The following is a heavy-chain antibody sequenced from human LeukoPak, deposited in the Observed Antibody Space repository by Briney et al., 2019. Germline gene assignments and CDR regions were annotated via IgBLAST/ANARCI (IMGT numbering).Heavy chain of an antibody. V-gene: IGHV4-61*02. CDR1: GGSISSGSYY. CDR3: ARVRGVTTLGY. J-gene: IGHJ4*02. D-gene: IGHD4-17*01. CDR2: IYTSGST. Sequence: SQTLSLTCTVSGGSISSGSYYWSWIRQPAGKGLEWIGRIYTSGSTNYNPSLKSRVTISVDTSKNQFSLKLSSVTAADTAVYYCARVRGVTTLGYWGQGTLVTVSS.